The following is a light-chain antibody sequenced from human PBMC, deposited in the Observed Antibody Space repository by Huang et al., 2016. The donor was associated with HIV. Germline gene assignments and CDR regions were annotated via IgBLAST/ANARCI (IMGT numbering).Light chain of an antibody. CDR2: DAS. Sequence: GERATLSCRASQSVSSYLTWYQPKPGQAPSLRIYDASNRSTGIPARFSGSGSGTDFTLTISRLEPEDSAVYYCQQRSNWPTFGPGTKVDIK. J-gene: IGKJ3*01. CDR3: QQRSNWPT. CDR1: QSVSSY. V-gene: IGKV3-11*01.